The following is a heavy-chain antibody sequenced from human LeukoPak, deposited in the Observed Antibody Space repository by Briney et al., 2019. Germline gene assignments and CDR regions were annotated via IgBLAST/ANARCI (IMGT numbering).Heavy chain of an antibody. D-gene: IGHD6-13*01. CDR1: GFTFSSYG. CDR3: ARDGTLIAAAGTGFDY. CDR2: ISYDGSNK. V-gene: IGHV3-30*03. J-gene: IGHJ4*02. Sequence: PGGSLRLSCAASGFTFSSYGMHWVRQAPGKGLEWVAVISYDGSNKYYADSVKGRFTISRDNAKNSLYLQMNSLRAEDTAVYYCARDGTLIAAAGTGFDYWGQGTLVTVSS.